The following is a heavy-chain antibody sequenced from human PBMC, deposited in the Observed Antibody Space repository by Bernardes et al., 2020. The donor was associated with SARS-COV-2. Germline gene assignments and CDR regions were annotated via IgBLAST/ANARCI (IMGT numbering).Heavy chain of an antibody. CDR2: IGAGGDT. CDR1: GFTFSSCA. V-gene: IGHV3-23*01. Sequence: GGSLRLSCAASGFTFSSCAMSWVRQAPGKGLEWVSHIGAGGDTYYADSVEGRFIVSRDNSKNTLFLQMSSLRAEDTALYYCGKAPGSGWSWDYFDSWGQGTLLTDSS. CDR3: GKAPGSGWSWDYFDS. J-gene: IGHJ4*02. D-gene: IGHD6-19*01.